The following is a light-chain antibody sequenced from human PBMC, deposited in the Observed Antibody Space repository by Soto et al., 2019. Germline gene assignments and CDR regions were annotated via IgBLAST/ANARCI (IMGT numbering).Light chain of an antibody. CDR1: NSNIGTNT. Sequence: QSVLTQPPSASETPGQRVAISCSGSNSNIGTNTVNWYQQLPGTAPKLLIYADNQRPSGIPDRFSGSKSGTSASLAISGLQSEDEAHYYCTAWDDSLDGRVFGGGTKVTVL. J-gene: IGLJ3*02. V-gene: IGLV1-44*01. CDR3: TAWDDSLDGRV. CDR2: ADN.